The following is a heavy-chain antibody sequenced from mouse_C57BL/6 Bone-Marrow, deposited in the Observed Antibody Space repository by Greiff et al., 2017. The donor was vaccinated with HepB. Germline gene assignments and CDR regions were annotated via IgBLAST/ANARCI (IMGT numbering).Heavy chain of an antibody. CDR3: TRLLHYAMDY. CDR1: GYTFTDYE. Sequence: QVQLQQSGAELVRPGASVTLSCKASGYTFTDYEMHWVKQTPVHGLEWIGAIDPETGGTAYNQKFKGKAILTADKSSSTAYMELRSLTSEDSAVYYCTRLLHYAMDYWGQGTSVTVSS. D-gene: IGHD2-3*01. V-gene: IGHV1-15*01. J-gene: IGHJ4*01. CDR2: IDPETGGT.